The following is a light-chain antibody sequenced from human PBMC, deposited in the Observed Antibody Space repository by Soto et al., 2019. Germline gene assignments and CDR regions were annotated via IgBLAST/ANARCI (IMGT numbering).Light chain of an antibody. CDR1: ESVSSK. CDR3: QQYDNWPLT. CDR2: GAS. V-gene: IGKV3-15*01. J-gene: IGKJ4*01. Sequence: IVMTQSPATLSVSPGNRVTLSCRASESVSSKLAWYQHKPGQAPRLLIYGASTRATGIPARFSGSGSGTDFTLTISSLQPEDFAIYYCQQYDNWPLTFGRGTKVEIK.